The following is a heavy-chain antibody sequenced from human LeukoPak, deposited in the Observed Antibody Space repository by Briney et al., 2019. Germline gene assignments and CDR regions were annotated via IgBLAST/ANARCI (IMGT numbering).Heavy chain of an antibody. CDR2: SSGSTPYI. CDR3: ARDRDYSSGWLSDAFDV. V-gene: IGHV3-21*01. CDR1: GFRFSDYN. J-gene: IGHJ3*01. Sequence: GGSLRLSCAASGFRFSDYNMNWVGQAAGKGLEWVSSSSGSTPYIYYAASVEGRFTISRDNAKNALYLQMDSLRSEDTAVYYCARDRDYSSGWLSDAFDVWGQGTMVTVSS. D-gene: IGHD6-19*01.